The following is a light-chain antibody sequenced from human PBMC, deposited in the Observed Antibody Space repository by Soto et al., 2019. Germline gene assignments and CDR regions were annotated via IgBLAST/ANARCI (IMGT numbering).Light chain of an antibody. V-gene: IGKV4-1*01. CDR1: QSVLYSSNNMNN. CDR3: QQYYSTPPT. CDR2: WAS. J-gene: IGKJ4*01. Sequence: DIVMTQSPDSLAVFLGERATINCKSSQSVLYSSNNMNNLAWYQQKPGQPPKLLIYWASTREPGVPDRFSGGGSGTDFTLAISSLQAEDVAVYYCQQYYSTPPTFGGGTKVEIK.